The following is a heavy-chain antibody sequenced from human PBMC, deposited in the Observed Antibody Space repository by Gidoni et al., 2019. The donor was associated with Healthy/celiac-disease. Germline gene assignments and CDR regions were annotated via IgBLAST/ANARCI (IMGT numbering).Heavy chain of an antibody. CDR1: SFTSYW. CDR3: ASTPVTATAPAFDY. Sequence: SFTSYWIGWVRQMPGKGLEWMGIIYPGDSDTRYSPSFQGQVTISADKSISTAYLQWSSLKASDTAMYYCASTPVTATAPAFDYWGQGTLVTVSS. V-gene: IGHV5-51*01. D-gene: IGHD2-21*02. J-gene: IGHJ4*02. CDR2: IYPGDSDT.